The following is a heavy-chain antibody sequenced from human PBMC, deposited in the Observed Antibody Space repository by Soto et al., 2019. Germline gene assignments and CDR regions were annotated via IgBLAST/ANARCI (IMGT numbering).Heavy chain of an antibody. CDR1: GFSRSTSGVC. Sequence: SGARLVNPTQTLTLTCTGSGFSRSTSGVCVSWIRQPPGKALEWLALIDWDDDKYYSTSLKTRLTISKDTSKNQVVLTMTNMDPVDKATYYCARAKAAAGTKGYYGMDVWCQGTTVTVSS. CDR2: IDWDDDK. V-gene: IGHV2-70*01. CDR3: ARAKAAAGTKGYYGMDV. J-gene: IGHJ6*02. D-gene: IGHD6-13*01.